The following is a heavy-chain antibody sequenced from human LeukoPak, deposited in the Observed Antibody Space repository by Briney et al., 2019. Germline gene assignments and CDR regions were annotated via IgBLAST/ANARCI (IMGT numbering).Heavy chain of an antibody. CDR2: IYYSGST. J-gene: IGHJ5*02. CDR1: GGSISSHY. V-gene: IGHV4-59*11. CDR3: ARATLTMFGGDGHTQFDP. D-gene: IGHD3-3*01. Sequence: PSETLSLTCTVSGGSISSHYWSWIRQPPGKGLEWIGYIYYSGSTNYNPSLKSRVTISVDTSKNQFSLKLSSVTAADTAVYYCARATLTMFGGDGHTQFDPWRQGTLVTVSS.